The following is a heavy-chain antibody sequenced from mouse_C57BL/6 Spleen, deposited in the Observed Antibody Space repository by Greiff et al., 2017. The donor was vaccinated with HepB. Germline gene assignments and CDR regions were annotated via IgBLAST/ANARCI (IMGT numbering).Heavy chain of an antibody. V-gene: IGHV1-18*01. CDR3: ARRNSKAYYYGSSWFAY. D-gene: IGHD1-1*01. Sequence: EVQLQQSGPELVKPGASVKIPCKASGYTFTDYNMDWVKQSHGKSLEWIGDINPNNGGTIYNQKFKGKATLTVDKSSSTAYMELRSLTSEDTAVYYCARRNSKAYYYGSSWFAYWGQGTLVTVSA. J-gene: IGHJ3*01. CDR1: GYTFTDYN. CDR2: INPNNGGT.